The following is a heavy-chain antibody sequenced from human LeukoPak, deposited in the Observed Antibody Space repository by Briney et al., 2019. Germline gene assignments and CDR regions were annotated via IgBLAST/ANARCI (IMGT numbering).Heavy chain of an antibody. CDR2: INAGNGNT. CDR3: ARGRSGSYYGDY. D-gene: IGHD1-26*01. V-gene: IGHV1-3*01. CDR1: GYTFTSYA. Sequence: ASVKVSCKASGYTFTSYAMHWVRQAPGQRLEWMGWINAGNGNTKYSQKFQGRVTITRDTSASTAYMELSSLRSEDTAVYYCARGRSGSYYGDYWGQGTLVTVSS. J-gene: IGHJ4*02.